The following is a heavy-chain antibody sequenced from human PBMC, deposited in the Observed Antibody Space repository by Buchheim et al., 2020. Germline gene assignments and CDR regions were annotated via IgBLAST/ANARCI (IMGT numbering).Heavy chain of an antibody. D-gene: IGHD2-21*01. J-gene: IGHJ4*02. V-gene: IGHV3-48*03. CDR1: GFTFSDYE. CDR2: IGVSDRDV. CDR3: AREMTNCGGDCHDY. Sequence: EVQLVESGGNLVQPGGSLRLSCAASGFTFSDYEMNWVRQAPGKGLEWVSYIGVSDRDVRYAAPVKGRFTISRDNAKNSLFLEMNSLTAEDTAVYYCAREMTNCGGDCHDYWGQGTL.